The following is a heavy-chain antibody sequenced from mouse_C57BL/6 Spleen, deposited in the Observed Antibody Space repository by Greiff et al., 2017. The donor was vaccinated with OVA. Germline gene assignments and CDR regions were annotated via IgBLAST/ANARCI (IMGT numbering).Heavy chain of an antibody. V-gene: IGHV1-54*01. D-gene: IGHD4-1*01. CDR3: ARELGSDY. CDR1: GYAFTNYL. J-gene: IGHJ2*01. Sequence: VKLMESGAELVRPGTSVKVSCKASGYAFTNYLIEWVKQRPGQGLEWIGVINPGSGGTNYNEKFKGKATLTADKASSTAYMQLSSLTSEDSAVYFCARELGSDYWGQGTTLTVSS. CDR2: INPGSGGT.